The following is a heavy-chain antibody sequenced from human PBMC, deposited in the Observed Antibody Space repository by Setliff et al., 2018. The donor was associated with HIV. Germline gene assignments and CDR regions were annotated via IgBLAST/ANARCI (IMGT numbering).Heavy chain of an antibody. CDR3: AREGQTALVTKYFDY. J-gene: IGHJ4*02. CDR1: GGSISSGGYY. D-gene: IGHD5-18*01. Sequence: SETLSLTCTVSGGSISSGGYYWSWIRQHPGKGLEWIGYIYYSGSTYYNPSLKSRITISRDTSKNQFSLKMNSVTAADTAVYYCAREGQTALVTKYFDYWGQGTLVTVSS. CDR2: IYYSGST. V-gene: IGHV4-31*03.